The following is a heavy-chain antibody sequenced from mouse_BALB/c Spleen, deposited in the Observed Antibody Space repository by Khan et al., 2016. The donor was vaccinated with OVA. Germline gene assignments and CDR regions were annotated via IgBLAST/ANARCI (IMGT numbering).Heavy chain of an antibody. CDR3: ARGNYYGYAMDY. CDR2: VSYSGST. CDR1: GSSITSHYA. Sequence: EVQLQESGPGLVKPSQSLSLTCTVTGSSITSHYAWNWIRQFPGNKLEWMVYVSYSGSTSYNPSLKSRISITRDTSKIQFFHPLNSVTNEDTATYGCARGNYYGYAMDYRGQGNSVT. V-gene: IGHV3-2*02. J-gene: IGHJ4*01. D-gene: IGHD1-1*01.